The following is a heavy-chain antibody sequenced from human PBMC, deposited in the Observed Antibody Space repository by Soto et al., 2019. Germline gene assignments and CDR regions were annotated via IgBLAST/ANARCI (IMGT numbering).Heavy chain of an antibody. CDR3: ARMAAVNRPFDS. CDR1: GFSLSTSGMC. CDR2: IDWDDDK. V-gene: IGHV2-70*11. J-gene: IGHJ4*02. D-gene: IGHD6-19*01. Sequence: GSGPTLVNPTQNLTLTCTFSGFSLSTSGMCESWIRQPPGKALEWLARIDWDDDKYYSTSLKTRLTISKDTSKNQVVLTMTNMDPVDTATYYCARMAAVNRPFDSWGQGTLVTVSS.